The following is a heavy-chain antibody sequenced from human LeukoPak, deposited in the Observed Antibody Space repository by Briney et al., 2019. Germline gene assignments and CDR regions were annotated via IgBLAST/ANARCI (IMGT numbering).Heavy chain of an antibody. CDR2: ISGVGGGT. V-gene: IGHV3-23*01. CDR3: AKARGWYDFDY. Sequence: GGSLRLSCAASGFTFSSHAMSWGRQTPGKGLDWVSGISGVGGGTYYADSVKGRFTISRDNSKNTVYLQMNSLRADDTAVYYCAKARGWYDFDYWGQGILVTVSS. J-gene: IGHJ4*02. CDR1: GFTFSSHA. D-gene: IGHD6-19*01.